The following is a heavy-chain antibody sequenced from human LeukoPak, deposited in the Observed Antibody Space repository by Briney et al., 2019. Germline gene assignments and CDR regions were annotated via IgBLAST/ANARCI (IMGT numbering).Heavy chain of an antibody. D-gene: IGHD6-13*01. CDR1: GFTFSSYS. CDR2: ISSSSSTI. V-gene: IGHV3-48*04. J-gene: IGHJ6*03. Sequence: GGSLRLSCAASGFTFSSYSMNWVRQAPGKGLEWVSYISSSSSTIYYADSVKGRFTISRDNAKNSLYLQMNSLRAEDTAVYYCARDWGIAAAGGNYYYMDVWGKGTTVTVSS. CDR3: ARDWGIAAAGGNYYYMDV.